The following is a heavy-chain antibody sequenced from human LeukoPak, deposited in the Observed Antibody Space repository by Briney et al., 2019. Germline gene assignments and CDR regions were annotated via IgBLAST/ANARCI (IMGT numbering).Heavy chain of an antibody. D-gene: IGHD3-16*01. CDR2: ISGPGINT. J-gene: IGHJ4*02. CDR1: GFTFNNYA. V-gene: IGHV3-23*01. CDR3: VKNFGITPYYFDH. Sequence: TGGSLRLSCAASGFTFNNYAMIWVRQAPGKGLEWVSGISGPGINTYDADSVKGRFTISRDNSKNTVYLQMNSLRTDDTALYYCVKNFGITPYYFDHWGQGTLVTVSS.